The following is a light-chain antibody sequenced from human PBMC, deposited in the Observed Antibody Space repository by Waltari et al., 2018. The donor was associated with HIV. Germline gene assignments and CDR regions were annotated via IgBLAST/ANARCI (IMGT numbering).Light chain of an antibody. Sequence: SYELTQPPSVAVSPRQTARLTCTGDALPKKYASWYPQKSGQAPVMVIYEDSKRPSGCPGRFSGSSSGTTATWSISGAQVEEEADYYRYSTDNSGHHRVFGTGTKLTVL. J-gene: IGLJ2*01. CDR1: ALPKKY. V-gene: IGLV3-10*01. CDR3: YSTDNSGHHRV. CDR2: EDS.